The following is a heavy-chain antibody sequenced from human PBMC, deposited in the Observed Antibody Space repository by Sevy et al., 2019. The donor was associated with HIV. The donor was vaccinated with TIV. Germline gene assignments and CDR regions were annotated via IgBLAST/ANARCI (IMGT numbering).Heavy chain of an antibody. CDR1: GFPFSGFA. Sequence: GGSLRLSCSASGFPFSGFAMHWVRQAPGKGLEWVALIWYDGSQKYFADSLKGRLTISRDNSKNTLFLQMNSLRAEDTAVYYCARPILGVTTSTYFDSWGQGTLVTVSS. V-gene: IGHV3-33*01. D-gene: IGHD1-26*01. CDR3: ARPILGVTTSTYFDS. CDR2: IWYDGSQK. J-gene: IGHJ4*02.